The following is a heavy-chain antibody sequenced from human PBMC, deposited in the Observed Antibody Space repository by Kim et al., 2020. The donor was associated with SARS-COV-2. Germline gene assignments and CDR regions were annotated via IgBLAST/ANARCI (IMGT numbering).Heavy chain of an antibody. CDR2: MNPNSGNT. V-gene: IGHV1-8*01. CDR3: ARVGEYSSSSQYYYYYYMDV. D-gene: IGHD6-6*01. Sequence: ASVKVSCKASGYTFTSYDINWVRQATGQGLEWMGWMNPNSGNTGYAQKFQGRVTMTRNTSISTAYMELSSLRSEDTAVYYCARVGEYSSSSQYYYYYYMDVWGKGTTVTVSS. J-gene: IGHJ6*03. CDR1: GYTFTSYD.